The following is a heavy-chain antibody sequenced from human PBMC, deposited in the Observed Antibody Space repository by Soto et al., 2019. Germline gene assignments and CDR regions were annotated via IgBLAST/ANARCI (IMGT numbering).Heavy chain of an antibody. V-gene: IGHV1-18*01. CDR3: ARGGYYDSSGSRNYHYYGMDV. J-gene: IGHJ6*02. D-gene: IGHD3-22*01. Sequence: QAQLVQSGAEVKKPGASVKVSYKASGYTFSSYGISWVRQAPGQGLEWLGWISPYNDDTNYAQKLQGRVTMTTDTSTRTAYMDLRSLRSDDTAVYYCARGGYYDSSGSRNYHYYGMDVWGQGTTVTVSS. CDR2: ISPYNDDT. CDR1: GYTFSSYG.